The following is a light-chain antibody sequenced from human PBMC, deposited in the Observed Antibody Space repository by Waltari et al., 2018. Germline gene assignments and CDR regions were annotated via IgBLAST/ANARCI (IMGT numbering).Light chain of an antibody. CDR3: CSYAGTYTFLV. CDR1: SSDVGGYNY. Sequence: QSALTQPRSVSGSPGQSVTISCTGTSSDVGGYNYVSWYQQHPGKAPKLFIYDFTKRPPGVPDRFSGSKSGNTASLTISGLQAEDEADYYCCSYAGTYTFLVFGGGTKLTVL. J-gene: IGLJ2*01. CDR2: DFT. V-gene: IGLV2-11*01.